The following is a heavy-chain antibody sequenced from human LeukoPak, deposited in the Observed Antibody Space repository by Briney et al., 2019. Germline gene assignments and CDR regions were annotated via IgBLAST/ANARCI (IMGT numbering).Heavy chain of an antibody. Sequence: SETLSLSCIVSGDSISSDYWSWIRQPPGKRLEWIGYINYSGSTTYNPSLKSRVTISVDTSKNHVSLKLRSVTAADTAVYYCARLDCVADNCYNYWGLGTLVTVSS. J-gene: IGHJ4*02. CDR2: INYSGST. CDR3: ARLDCVADNCYNY. D-gene: IGHD2-21*01. V-gene: IGHV4-59*08. CDR1: GDSISSDY.